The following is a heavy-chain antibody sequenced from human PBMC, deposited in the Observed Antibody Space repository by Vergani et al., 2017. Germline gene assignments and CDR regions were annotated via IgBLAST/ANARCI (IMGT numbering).Heavy chain of an antibody. Sequence: QVQLVQSGAEVKKPGASVKVSCKASGYTFTSYGISWVRQAPGQGLEWMGWISAYNGNTNYAQKLQGRVTITADKSTSTAYMEMSSLRSEDTAVYYCARVVAATQPFDYGGQGTLVTVSS. CDR3: ARVVAATQPFDY. V-gene: IGHV1-18*01. CDR2: ISAYNGNT. J-gene: IGHJ4*02. D-gene: IGHD2-15*01. CDR1: GYTFTSYG.